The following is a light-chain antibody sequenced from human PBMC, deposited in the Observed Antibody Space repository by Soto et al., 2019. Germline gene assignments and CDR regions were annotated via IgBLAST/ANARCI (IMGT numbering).Light chain of an antibody. Sequence: EIVFTQSPGTLSFPPGERATPSCTASQSVRNNYLAWYQQKPGXAPXXLIYGASSRATGIPDRFTGSGSGTDFTLTISRLEPEDFAVYFCQQYGGSPTFGGGTKVDIK. J-gene: IGKJ4*01. CDR1: QSVRNNY. CDR3: QQYGGSPT. V-gene: IGKV3-20*01. CDR2: GAS.